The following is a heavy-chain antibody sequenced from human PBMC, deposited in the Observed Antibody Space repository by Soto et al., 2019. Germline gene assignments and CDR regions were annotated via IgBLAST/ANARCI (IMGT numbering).Heavy chain of an antibody. CDR1: GGMFYSSA. J-gene: IGHJ6*02. Sequence: ASVKVSCKASGGMFYSSAINWVRQAPGQGLEWMGGIVPMNGSPKYAQKFQGRVTMTRDTSVSTAFMELSRLGSDDTAVYYCSRASQMVINPYYYPMDVWGQGTTVTVSS. D-gene: IGHD3-22*01. CDR3: SRASQMVINPYYYPMDV. V-gene: IGHV1-2*02. CDR2: IVPMNGSP.